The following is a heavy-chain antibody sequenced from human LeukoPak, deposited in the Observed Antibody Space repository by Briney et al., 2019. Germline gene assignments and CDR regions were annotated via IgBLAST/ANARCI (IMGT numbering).Heavy chain of an antibody. V-gene: IGHV1-2*02. CDR2: INPNSGGT. CDR1: GYTFTDYY. Sequence: ASVKVSCKASGYTFTDYYMHWARQAPGQGLEWMGWINPNSGGTNYAQKFQGRVTMTRGTSISTAYMELSRLRSDDTAVYYCARQLMTGYYRLDYWGQGTLVTVSS. D-gene: IGHD3-9*01. CDR3: ARQLMTGYYRLDY. J-gene: IGHJ4*02.